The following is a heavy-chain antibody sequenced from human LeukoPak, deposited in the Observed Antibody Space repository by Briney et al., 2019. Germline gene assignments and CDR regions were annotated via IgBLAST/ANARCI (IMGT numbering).Heavy chain of an antibody. D-gene: IGHD6-13*01. Sequence: PSETLSLTCTVSGDSISNNCWTWIRQPAGKGLEWIGHIFTSGSTRSTNSNPSLKSRVTMSVDTSKNQFSLKLSSVTAADTAVYYCARDKDSSSWYFDYWGQGTLVTVSS. CDR3: ARDKDSSSWYFDY. CDR2: IFTSGSTRST. J-gene: IGHJ4*02. V-gene: IGHV4-4*07. CDR1: GDSISNNC.